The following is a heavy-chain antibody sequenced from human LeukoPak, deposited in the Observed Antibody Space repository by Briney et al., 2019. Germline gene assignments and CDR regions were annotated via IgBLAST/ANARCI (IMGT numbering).Heavy chain of an antibody. V-gene: IGHV1-18*01. CDR2: ISAYNGDT. J-gene: IGHJ6*03. D-gene: IGHD3-10*01. Sequence: ASVKVSCKASGYSFTTYGISWVRQAPGQGLEWIGWISAYNGDTNYAQKFQGRVTMTRDTSTSTVYMELSSLRSEDTAVYYCARSYYGSGSYYRNYYYYMDVWGKGTTVTVSS. CDR3: ARSYYGSGSYYRNYYYYMDV. CDR1: GYSFTTYG.